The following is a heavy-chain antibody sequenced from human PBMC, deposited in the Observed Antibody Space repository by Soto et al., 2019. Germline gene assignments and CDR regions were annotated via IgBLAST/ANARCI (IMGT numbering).Heavy chain of an antibody. CDR3: DRGRPCRGVWFDT. Sequence: SETLSLTCAVSGGSISSGGYSWSWIRQPPGKGLEWIGYIYHSGSTYYNPSLKSRVTISVDRSKNQFSLKLSSVTAADKAVYYCDRGRPCRGVWFDTWGQGTLVTVSS. CDR2: IYHSGST. V-gene: IGHV4-30-2*01. CDR1: GGSISSGGYS. J-gene: IGHJ5*02. D-gene: IGHD3-10*01.